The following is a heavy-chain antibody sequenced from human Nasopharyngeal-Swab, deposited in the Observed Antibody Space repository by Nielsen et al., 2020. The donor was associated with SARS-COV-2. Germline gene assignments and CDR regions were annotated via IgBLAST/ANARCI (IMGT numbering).Heavy chain of an antibody. J-gene: IGHJ4*02. CDR1: RMMFSDYE. Sequence: GGSLRLSCAASRMMFSDYEMNWVRQAPGKGLEWFSYISSSGSTTYYADSVKGRFTISRDNTKNSLFLQMNSLSAEDTAVYYCASSPFITVMERALDHWGQGTLVTVSS. CDR3: ASSPFITVMERALDH. D-gene: IGHD3-22*01. V-gene: IGHV3-48*03. CDR2: ISSSGSTT.